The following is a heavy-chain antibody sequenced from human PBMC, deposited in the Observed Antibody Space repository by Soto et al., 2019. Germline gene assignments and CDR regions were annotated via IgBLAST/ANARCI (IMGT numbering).Heavy chain of an antibody. J-gene: IGHJ4*02. Sequence: TLSLTCTVSGGSISSYYWSWIRQPPGKGLEWIGYIYYSGSTNYNPSLKSRVTISVDTSKNQFSLKLSSVTAADTAVYYCARAYSGYDPYYFDYWGQGTLVTVSS. CDR3: ARAYSGYDPYYFDY. V-gene: IGHV4-59*01. CDR2: IYYSGST. CDR1: GGSISSYY. D-gene: IGHD5-12*01.